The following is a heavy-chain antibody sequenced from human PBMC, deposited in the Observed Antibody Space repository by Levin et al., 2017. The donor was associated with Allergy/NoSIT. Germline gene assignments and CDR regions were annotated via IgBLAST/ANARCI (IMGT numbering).Heavy chain of an antibody. J-gene: IGHJ4*02. CDR2: VHYSGSS. Sequence: SETLSLTCTVSGHSISGYYWSWIRQPPGKGLEWIGFVHYSGSSNYNPSLKSRVTISVDTSKNQVSLKLRSVTTADTAVYYCARSYGGYVFDYWGQGTLVTVSS. V-gene: IGHV4-59*01. CDR1: GHSISGYY. CDR3: ARSYGGYVFDY. D-gene: IGHD5-12*01.